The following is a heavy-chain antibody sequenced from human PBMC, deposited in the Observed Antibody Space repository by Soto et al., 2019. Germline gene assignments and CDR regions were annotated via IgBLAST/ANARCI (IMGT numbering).Heavy chain of an antibody. CDR1: GFTFSSYW. CDR2: IKQDGSEK. J-gene: IGHJ6*02. Sequence: PGGSLRLSCAASGFTFSSYWMSWVRQAPGKGLEWVANIKQDGSEKYYVDSVKGRFTISRDNAKNSLYLQMNSLRAEDTAVYYCARVYLSDYYDSSGYYGVLEYYGMDVWGQGNTVTVSS. CDR3: ARVYLSDYYDSSGYYGVLEYYGMDV. D-gene: IGHD3-22*01. V-gene: IGHV3-7*05.